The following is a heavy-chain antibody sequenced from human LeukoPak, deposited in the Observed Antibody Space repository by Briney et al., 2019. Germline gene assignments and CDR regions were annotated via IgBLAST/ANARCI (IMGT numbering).Heavy chain of an antibody. CDR2: IYYSGST. CDR3: ARALDSSSWYGLGYYFDY. Sequence: SQTLSLTCTVSGGSISSGGYYWSWIRQHPGKGLEWIGYIYYSGSTYYNPSLKSRVTISVYTSKNQFSLKLSSVTAADTAVYYCARALDSSSWYGLGYYFDYWGQGTLVTVSS. V-gene: IGHV4-31*03. J-gene: IGHJ4*02. CDR1: GGSISSGGYY. D-gene: IGHD6-13*01.